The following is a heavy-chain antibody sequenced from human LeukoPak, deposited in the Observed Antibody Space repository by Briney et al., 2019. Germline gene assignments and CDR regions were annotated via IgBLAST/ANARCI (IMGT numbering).Heavy chain of an antibody. J-gene: IGHJ4*02. V-gene: IGHV3-13*01. D-gene: IGHD5-18*01. CDR1: GFTFSSYD. CDR2: IGTAGDT. Sequence: GGSLRLSCAASGFTFSSYDMHWVRQATGKGLECVSVIGTAGDTYYPGSVKGRFTISRENAKNSLYLQMNSLRAEDTAVYYCARDPSTAMVTYGYFDYWGQGTLVTVSS. CDR3: ARDPSTAMVTYGYFDY.